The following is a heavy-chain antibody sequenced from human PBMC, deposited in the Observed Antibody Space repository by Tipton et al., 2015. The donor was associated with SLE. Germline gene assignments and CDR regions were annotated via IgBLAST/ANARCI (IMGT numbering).Heavy chain of an antibody. V-gene: IGHV4-59*01. CDR2: IYYSGST. D-gene: IGHD2-15*01. J-gene: IGHJ3*02. Sequence: TLSLTCTVSGGSISSYYWSWIRQPPGKGLEWIGYIYYSGSTNYNPSLKSRVTISVDTSKNQFSLKLSSVTAADTAVYYCARALGYCSGGSCADAFDIWGQGTMVTVSS. CDR1: GGSISSYY. CDR3: ARALGYCSGGSCADAFDI.